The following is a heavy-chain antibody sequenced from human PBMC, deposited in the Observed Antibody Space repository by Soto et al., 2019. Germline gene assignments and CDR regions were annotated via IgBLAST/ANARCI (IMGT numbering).Heavy chain of an antibody. V-gene: IGHV1-8*01. CDR1: GYTFTTHD. CDR2: MNPETGDT. CDR3: ASSLRGTL. D-gene: IGHD1-26*01. Sequence: QVQVVQSGAEVKNPGASVKVSCKVSGYTFTTHDINWVRQAPGQGLEWMGWMNPETGDTGYGQQFLGRVTLSRSTSITTAYLELTNLIFEDAAVYYCASSLRGTLWGEGTLVTVSA. J-gene: IGHJ4*02.